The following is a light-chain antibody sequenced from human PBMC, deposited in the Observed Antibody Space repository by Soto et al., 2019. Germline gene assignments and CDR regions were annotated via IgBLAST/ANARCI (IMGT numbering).Light chain of an antibody. Sequence: DIQMTQSPSSLSASVGDRFTIACRSSQSISNNLNWHQEKPGKAPNLLICAASTLQSGVPSRLSGSGSGTDFTLTISSLQPDDVATYYCQQYNDYSWTFGQGTKVDI. V-gene: IGKV1-39*01. J-gene: IGKJ1*01. CDR3: QQYNDYSWT. CDR1: QSISNN. CDR2: AAS.